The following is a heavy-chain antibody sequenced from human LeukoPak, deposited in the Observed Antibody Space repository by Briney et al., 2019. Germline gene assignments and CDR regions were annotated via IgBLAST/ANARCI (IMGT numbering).Heavy chain of an antibody. V-gene: IGHV3-53*01. CDR3: AMKAVPRPRLHDAFDF. J-gene: IGHJ3*01. Sequence: PGGSLRLSCAASGFTVSSNYMSWVRQAPGKGLEWVSVIYSGGSTYYADSVKGRFTISRDNSKNTLYLQMNSLRVDDTAVYYCAMKAVPRPRLHDAFDFWGQGTVVTVSS. CDR2: IYSGGST. CDR1: GFTVSSNY. D-gene: IGHD5-24*01.